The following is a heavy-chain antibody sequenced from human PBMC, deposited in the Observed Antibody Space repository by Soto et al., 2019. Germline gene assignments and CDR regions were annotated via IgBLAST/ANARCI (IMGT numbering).Heavy chain of an antibody. CDR1: GGSISSGDYY. D-gene: IGHD3-10*01. V-gene: IGHV4-30-4*01. Sequence: SETLSLTCTVSGGSISSGDYYWSWIRQPPGKGLEWIGYIYYSGSTDYNPSLKSRVTISVDTSKHQFSLKLSSVTAADTAVYYCARAITMVRGVIFDYWGQGTLVTVSS. J-gene: IGHJ4*02. CDR3: ARAITMVRGVIFDY. CDR2: IYYSGST.